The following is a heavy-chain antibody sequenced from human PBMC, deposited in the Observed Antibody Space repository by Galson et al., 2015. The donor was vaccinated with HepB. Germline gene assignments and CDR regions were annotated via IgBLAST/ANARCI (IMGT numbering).Heavy chain of an antibody. Sequence: SVKVSCKASGGTFSSYTISWVRQAPGQGLEWMGRIIPILGIANYAQKFQGRVTITADKSTSTAYMELSSLRSEDTAVYYCARALRYNWNDVRWFDPWGQGTLVTVSS. J-gene: IGHJ5*02. V-gene: IGHV1-69*02. CDR3: ARALRYNWNDVRWFDP. CDR2: IIPILGIA. D-gene: IGHD1-20*01. CDR1: GGTFSSYT.